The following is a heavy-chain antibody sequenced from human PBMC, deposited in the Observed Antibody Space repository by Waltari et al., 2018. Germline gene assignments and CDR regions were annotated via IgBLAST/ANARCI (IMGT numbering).Heavy chain of an antibody. J-gene: IGHJ4*02. Sequence: EVQLLESGGGLVQPGGSLRLSCAASGFTFSSYAMSWVRQAPGKGLEWVSAISGSGGSTYYADSVKGRLTISRDNSKNTLYLQMNSLRAEDTAVYYCAKDQDYYDSSGQLDYWGQGTLVTVSS. CDR2: ISGSGGST. CDR3: AKDQDYYDSSGQLDY. V-gene: IGHV3-23*01. CDR1: GFTFSSYA. D-gene: IGHD3-22*01.